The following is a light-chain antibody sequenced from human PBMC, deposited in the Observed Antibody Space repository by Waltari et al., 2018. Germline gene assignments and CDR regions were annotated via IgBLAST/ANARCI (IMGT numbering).Light chain of an antibody. Sequence: DIQMTQSPSSLSASVGDRVTITGRASQSISNHLNWYHQKPGKAPKLLIYAASSLQSGVPSRFRGSSSGTDFTLTISSLQLEDAATYYCQESYSLSWTFGQGTKVEIK. CDR2: AAS. CDR3: QESYSLSWT. CDR1: QSISNH. V-gene: IGKV1-39*01. J-gene: IGKJ1*01.